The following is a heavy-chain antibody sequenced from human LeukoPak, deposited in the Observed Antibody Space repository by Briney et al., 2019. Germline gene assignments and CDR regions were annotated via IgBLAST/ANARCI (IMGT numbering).Heavy chain of an antibody. D-gene: IGHD6-19*01. CDR3: ARGIVAVAGIDY. V-gene: IGHV4-31*03. CDR2: IYYSGST. Sequence: SQTLSLTCTVSGGSISSGGYCWSWIRQHPGKGLEWIGYIYYSGSTYYNPSLKSRVTISVDTSKNQFSLKLSSVTAADTAVYYCARGIVAVAGIDYWGQGTLVTVSS. CDR1: GGSISSGGYC. J-gene: IGHJ4*02.